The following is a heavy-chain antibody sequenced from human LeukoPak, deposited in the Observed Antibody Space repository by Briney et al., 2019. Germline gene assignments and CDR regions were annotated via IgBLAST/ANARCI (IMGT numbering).Heavy chain of an antibody. D-gene: IGHD3-10*01. CDR2: ISSSGSCT. J-gene: IGHJ6*03. CDR3: ARGVRGVINYMDV. Sequence: GESLQISCAVAGFTFSSYSMNWVRQGPGKGLEWVSSISSSGSCTYYADSVRGRFTISRDTAKKSMYLQMNSLRAEDMAVYHCARGVRGVINYMDVWGKGTTVTVSS. CDR1: GFTFSSYS. V-gene: IGHV3-21*01.